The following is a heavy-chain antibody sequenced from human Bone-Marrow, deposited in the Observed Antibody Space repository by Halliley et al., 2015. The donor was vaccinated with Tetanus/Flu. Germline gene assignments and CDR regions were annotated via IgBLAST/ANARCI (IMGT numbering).Heavy chain of an antibody. V-gene: IGHV3-49*04. CDR3: TRTFYDYSNSYFDY. J-gene: IGHJ4*02. D-gene: IGHD4-4*01. CDR2: IRNKAYRATA. Sequence: VQLVQSGGGLVQPGRSLRLSCATSGFTFGDYAMSWVRQAPGKGLEFVGFIRNKAYRATAEYAASMKGRFTISRDDSKSIAYLQVNSLKPEDTAVYYCTRTFYDYSNSYFDYWGQGTLVTVSS. CDR1: GFTFGDYA.